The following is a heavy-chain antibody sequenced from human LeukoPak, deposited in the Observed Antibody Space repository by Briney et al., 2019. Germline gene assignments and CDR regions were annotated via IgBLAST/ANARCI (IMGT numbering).Heavy chain of an antibody. Sequence: ASVNLSRKSSVYTFSHYGVSWVRQAPGQGPEWLGWISAYDGSMNYPPKFQGRLTMTTDTSTSTAYMELTSLTSDDTAVYFCARDGSPYGGNLPFWGQGTLVSVSS. CDR1: VYTFSHYG. CDR2: ISAYDGSM. J-gene: IGHJ4*02. CDR3: ARDGSPYGGNLPF. V-gene: IGHV1-18*01. D-gene: IGHD4-23*01.